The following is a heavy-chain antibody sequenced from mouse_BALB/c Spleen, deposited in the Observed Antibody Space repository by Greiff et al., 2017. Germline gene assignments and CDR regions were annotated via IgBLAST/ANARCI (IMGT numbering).Heavy chain of an antibody. D-gene: IGHD1-1*01. CDR2: IYPSDSYT. CDR1: GYTFTSYW. Sequence: QVQLQQPGAELVRPGASVKLSCKASGYTFTSYWINWVKQRPGQGLEWIGNIYPSDSYTNYNQKFKDRATLTVDKSSSTAYMQLSSPTSEDSAVYYCTRETTVDYFDYWGQGTTLTVSS. CDR3: TRETTVDYFDY. J-gene: IGHJ2*01. V-gene: IGHV1-69*02.